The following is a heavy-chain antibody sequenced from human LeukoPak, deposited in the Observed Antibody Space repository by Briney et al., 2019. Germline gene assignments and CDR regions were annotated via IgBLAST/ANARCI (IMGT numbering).Heavy chain of an antibody. CDR2: ISSSGSTI. J-gene: IGHJ4*02. V-gene: IGHV3-48*03. Sequence: GGSLRLFCAASGFTFSSYEMNWVRQAPGKGLEWVSYISSSGSTIYYADSVKGRFTMSRDNAKNSLSLQINSLRAEDTAVYYCAVLRAYRGYDLDYWGQGSLVTVSS. CDR1: GFTFSSYE. CDR3: AVLRAYRGYDLDY. D-gene: IGHD5-12*01.